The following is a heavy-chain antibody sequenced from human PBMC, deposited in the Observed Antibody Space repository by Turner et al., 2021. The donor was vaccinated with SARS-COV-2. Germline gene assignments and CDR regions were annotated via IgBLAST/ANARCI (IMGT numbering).Heavy chain of an antibody. CDR2: IIPIFGTA. V-gene: IGHV1-69*01. CDR3: ARISAYDSSGYYFDY. CDR1: GGTFISYA. J-gene: IGHJ4*02. Sequence: QVQLVQSGADVKKPGSSVKVSCKASGGTFISYAITWVRQAPGQGLEWMGGIIPIFGTANYAQKFQGRVMITADDSTSTAYMELSSLRSEDTAVYYCARISAYDSSGYYFDYWGQGTLVTVSS. D-gene: IGHD3-22*01.